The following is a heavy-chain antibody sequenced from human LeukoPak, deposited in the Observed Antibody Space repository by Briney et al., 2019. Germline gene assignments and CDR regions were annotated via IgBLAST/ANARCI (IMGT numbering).Heavy chain of an antibody. J-gene: IGHJ4*02. CDR2: ISTYNGKR. Sequence: ASVKVSCKASGYTFTSYGIGWVRQAPGQGLEWMGWISTYNGKRNYAQNFQGRVTMTRDTSTSTVYMDLSSLRSEDTAVYYCARDIGQTSQFDYWGQGTLVTVSS. D-gene: IGHD2-2*01. V-gene: IGHV1-18*01. CDR1: GYTFTSYG. CDR3: ARDIGQTSQFDY.